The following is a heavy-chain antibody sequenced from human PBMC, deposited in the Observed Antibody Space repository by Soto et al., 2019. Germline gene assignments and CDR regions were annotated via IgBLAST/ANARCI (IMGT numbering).Heavy chain of an antibody. CDR2: IYYSGST. V-gene: IGHV4-59*01. Sequence: PSEPLALTGTVSGGSISIYYWSWIRHPPGKGLEWIGYIYYSGSTNYNPSLKSRVTISVDTSKNQFSLKLSSVTAADTAVYYCARLHLGGNSVEDFDYWGQGTLVTVSS. CDR3: ARLHLGGNSVEDFDY. J-gene: IGHJ4*02. CDR1: GGSISIYY. D-gene: IGHD2-21*02.